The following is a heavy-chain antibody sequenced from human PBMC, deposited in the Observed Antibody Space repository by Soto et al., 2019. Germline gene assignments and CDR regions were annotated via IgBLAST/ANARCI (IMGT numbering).Heavy chain of an antibody. CDR2: INHSGST. Sequence: SETLSLTCAVYGGSFSGYYWSWIRQPPGKGLEWIGEINHSGSTNYNPSLKSRVTISVDTSKNQFSLKLSSVTAADTAVYYCARAEYCSGGSCQSRWFDPWGQGTLVTVYS. D-gene: IGHD2-15*01. CDR1: GGSFSGYY. V-gene: IGHV4-34*01. J-gene: IGHJ5*02. CDR3: ARAEYCSGGSCQSRWFDP.